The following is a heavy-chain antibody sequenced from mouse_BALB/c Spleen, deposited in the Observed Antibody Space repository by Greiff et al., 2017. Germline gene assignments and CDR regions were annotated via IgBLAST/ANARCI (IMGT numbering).Heavy chain of an antibody. CDR2: ISSGGSYT. Sequence: DVKLVESGGDLVKPGGSLKLSCAASGFTFSSYGMSWVRQTPDKRLEWVATISSGGSYTYYPDSVKGRFTISRDNAKNTLYLQMSSLKSEDTAMYYCARRGDSLWYFDVWGAGTTVTVSS. CDR3: ARRGDSLWYFDV. D-gene: IGHD3-3*01. CDR1: GFTFSSYG. V-gene: IGHV5-6*02. J-gene: IGHJ1*01.